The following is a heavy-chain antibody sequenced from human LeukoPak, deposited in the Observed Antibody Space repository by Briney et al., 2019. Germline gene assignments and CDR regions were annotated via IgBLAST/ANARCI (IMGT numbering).Heavy chain of an antibody. CDR3: AKRAHCSGTTCYGNYFDP. J-gene: IGHJ5*02. CDR1: GFTLSSYA. D-gene: IGHD2-2*01. V-gene: IGHV3-23*01. Sequence: GGSLRLSCAASGFTLSSYAMSCARQAPGRGLEWVSDISGSGDSTDYADSVRGRLTISRDNSKNTVYLQMSSLSAEDAAVYYCAKRAHCSGTTCYGNYFDPWGQGTLVTVSS. CDR2: ISGSGDST.